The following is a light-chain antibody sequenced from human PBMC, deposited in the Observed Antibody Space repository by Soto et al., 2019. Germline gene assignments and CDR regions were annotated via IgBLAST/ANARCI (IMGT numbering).Light chain of an antibody. V-gene: IGKV3-20*01. CDR2: QTS. CDR3: QQYGSSPRT. Sequence: EIVLTQSPATLSSFPGYRVTLSCRASQYINTRLAWYQHRPGQAPRLLIYQTSIRAAGIPDRFSGSGSGTDFTLTISRLEPEDSAVYYCQQYGSSPRTFGQGTKVDIK. J-gene: IGKJ1*01. CDR1: QYINTR.